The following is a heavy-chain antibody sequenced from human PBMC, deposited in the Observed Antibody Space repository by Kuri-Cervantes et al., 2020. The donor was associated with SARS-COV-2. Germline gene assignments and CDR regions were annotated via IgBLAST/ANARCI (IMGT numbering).Heavy chain of an antibody. CDR1: GGSISSGGYS. CDR3: ARTGWFGENYYGMDV. Sequence: SLRLSCAVSGGSISSGGYSWSWIRQPPGKGLEWIGYIYHSGSTYYNPSLKSRVTISVDRSKNQFSLKLSSVTAADTAVYYCARTGWFGENYYGMDVWGQGTTVTVSS. V-gene: IGHV4-30-2*01. D-gene: IGHD3-10*01. CDR2: IYHSGST. J-gene: IGHJ6*02.